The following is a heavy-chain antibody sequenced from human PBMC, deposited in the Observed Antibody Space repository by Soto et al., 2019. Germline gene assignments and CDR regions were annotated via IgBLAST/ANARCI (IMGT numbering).Heavy chain of an antibody. CDR3: ARAVGDPLYYLDY. Sequence: QVQLQESGPGLVRPSETLSLTCTVASDSISSYYWIWIRKSQGKGLEWIGYTDYSGNTNYNPSRKSRVTISGDTSKNQFSLRLSSVTAADTAVYYCARAVGDPLYYLDYWGQGTLVTVSS. CDR1: SDSISSYY. V-gene: IGHV4-59*08. J-gene: IGHJ4*02. D-gene: IGHD6-19*01. CDR2: TDYSGNT.